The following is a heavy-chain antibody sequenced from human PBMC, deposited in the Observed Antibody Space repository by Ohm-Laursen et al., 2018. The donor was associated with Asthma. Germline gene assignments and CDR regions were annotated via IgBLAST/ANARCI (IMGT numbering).Heavy chain of an antibody. Sequence: GSSVKVSCNASGGTFSSYAISWVRQAPGQGLEWMGGIIPIFGTANYAQKFQGRVTITADESTSTAYMELSSLRSEDTAVYYCARDSGSGSYSFDYWGQGTLVTVSS. CDR3: ARDSGSGSYSFDY. V-gene: IGHV1-69*01. CDR1: GGTFSSYA. J-gene: IGHJ4*02. CDR2: IIPIFGTA. D-gene: IGHD3-22*01.